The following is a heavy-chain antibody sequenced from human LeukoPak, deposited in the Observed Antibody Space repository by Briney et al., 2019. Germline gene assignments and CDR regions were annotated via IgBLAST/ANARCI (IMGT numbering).Heavy chain of an antibody. CDR1: GFTFDDYG. D-gene: IGHD5-12*01. CDR3: AREVLVGGYVLAYYFDY. J-gene: IGHJ4*02. V-gene: IGHV3-11*06. CDR2: ISSSSSYT. Sequence: GGSLRLSCAASGFTFDDYGMSWVRQAPGKGLEWVSYISSSSSYTNYADSVKGRFTISRDNAKNSLYLQMNSLRAEDTAVYYCAREVLVGGYVLAYYFDYWGQGTLVTVSS.